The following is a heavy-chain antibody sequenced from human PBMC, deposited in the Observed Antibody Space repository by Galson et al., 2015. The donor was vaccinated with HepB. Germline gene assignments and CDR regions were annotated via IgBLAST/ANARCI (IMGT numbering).Heavy chain of an antibody. V-gene: IGHV3-33*01. CDR1: GFTFSSYG. Sequence: SLRLSCAASGFTFSSYGMHWVRQAPGKGLEWVAVIWYDGSNKYYADSVKGRFTISRDNSKNTLYLQMNSLRAEDTAVYYCARDNFPRGPGYCTNGVCLGALPYYGMDVWGQGTTVTVSS. CDR3: ARDNFPRGPGYCTNGVCLGALPYYGMDV. J-gene: IGHJ6*02. D-gene: IGHD2-8*01. CDR2: IWYDGSNK.